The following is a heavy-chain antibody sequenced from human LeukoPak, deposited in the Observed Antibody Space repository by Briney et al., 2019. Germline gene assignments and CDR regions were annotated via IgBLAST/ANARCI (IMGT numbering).Heavy chain of an antibody. CDR1: GFTLSSYS. V-gene: IGHV3-7*03. D-gene: IGHD6-13*01. CDR3: ARSIPYGTTWYGRSDY. J-gene: IGHJ4*02. Sequence: PGGSLRLSCAASGFTLSSYSMNWVRQAPGKGLEWVANIKPDGTTKFYVDSVKGRFTISRDNALNSLYLQMNSLRAEDTAIYYCARSIPYGTTWYGRSDYWGQGTLVTVSS. CDR2: IKPDGTTK.